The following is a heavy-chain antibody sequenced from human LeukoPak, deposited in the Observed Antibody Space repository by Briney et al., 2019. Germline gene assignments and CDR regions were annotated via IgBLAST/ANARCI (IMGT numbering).Heavy chain of an antibody. CDR3: ARDHSSSIDC. CDR1: GFTFSSYS. Sequence: PGGSLRLSCAASGFTFSSYSMNWVRQAPGKGLEWVSSISSSSSYIYYADSVKGRFTISRHNAKSSLYLQMNSLRAGGTAVYYCARDHSSSIDCWGQGTLVTVSS. CDR2: ISSSSSYI. V-gene: IGHV3-21*01. D-gene: IGHD6-13*01. J-gene: IGHJ4*02.